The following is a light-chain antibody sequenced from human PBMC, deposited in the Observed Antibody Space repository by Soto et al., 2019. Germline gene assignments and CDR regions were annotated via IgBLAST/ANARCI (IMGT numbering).Light chain of an antibody. V-gene: IGLV1-44*01. CDR1: RSNIGSNN. J-gene: IGLJ1*01. CDR3: AAWDDSLDGYV. CDR2: NNH. Sequence: QSVLTQPPSASGIPGQRVTISCSGSRSNIGSNNVNWYQQLPGTAPRLLTFNNHLRPSGVPDRFSGSKSGTSASLAISGLHSEDEGDYYCAAWDDSLDGYVFGTGTKVTVL.